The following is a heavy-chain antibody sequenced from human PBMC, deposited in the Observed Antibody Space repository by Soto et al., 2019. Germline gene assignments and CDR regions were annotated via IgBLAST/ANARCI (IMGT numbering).Heavy chain of an antibody. CDR3: ARELHDSSGYYSAEYFQH. J-gene: IGHJ1*01. D-gene: IGHD3-22*01. CDR1: GYTFTSYY. CDR2: INPSGGST. Sequence: ASVKVSCKASGYTFTSYYMHWVRQAPGQGLEWMGIINPSGGSTSYAQKFQGRVTMTRDTSTSTVYMELRSLRSEDTAVYYCARELHDSSGYYSAEYFQHWGQGTLVTVSS. V-gene: IGHV1-46*01.